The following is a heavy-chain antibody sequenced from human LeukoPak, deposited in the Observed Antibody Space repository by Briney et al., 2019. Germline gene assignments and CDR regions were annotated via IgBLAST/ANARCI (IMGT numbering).Heavy chain of an antibody. Sequence: GESLKISCKGSGYSFTSYWIGWVRQMPGKGLEWMGIIYPGDSDTRYSPSFQGQVTISADKSISTAYLQWSSLKASDTAMYYCARGSYSGSYYVTFFQHWGQGTLVTVSS. CDR1: GYSFTSYW. D-gene: IGHD1-26*01. CDR2: IYPGDSDT. V-gene: IGHV5-51*01. CDR3: ARGSYSGSYYVTFFQH. J-gene: IGHJ1*01.